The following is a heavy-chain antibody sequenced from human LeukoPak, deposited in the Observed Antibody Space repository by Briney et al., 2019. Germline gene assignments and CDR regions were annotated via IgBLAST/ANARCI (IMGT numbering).Heavy chain of an antibody. J-gene: IGHJ5*01. V-gene: IGHV3-74*01. CDR2: ITHEGGDA. CDR3: ARVLTYFDL. CDR1: GFTFSAHR. Sequence: GGSLRLSCAGSGFTFSAHRMHWVRQGPGKGLVWVARITHEGGDANYADSVKGRFTISRDNANKVLYLEMNSLTADDTGVYYCARVLTYFDLWGQGTLVTVSS.